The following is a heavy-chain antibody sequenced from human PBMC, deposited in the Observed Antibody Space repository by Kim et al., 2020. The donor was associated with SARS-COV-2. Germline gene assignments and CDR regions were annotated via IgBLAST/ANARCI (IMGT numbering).Heavy chain of an antibody. D-gene: IGHD5-18*01. Sequence: GGSLRLSCAASGFTFSSYGMHWVRQAPGKGLEWVAVISYDGSNKYYADSVKGRFTISRDNSKNTLYLQMNSLRAEDTAVYYCAKGYSYDAFDIWGQGTMVTVSS. J-gene: IGHJ3*02. CDR2: ISYDGSNK. CDR1: GFTFSSYG. V-gene: IGHV3-30*18. CDR3: AKGYSYDAFDI.